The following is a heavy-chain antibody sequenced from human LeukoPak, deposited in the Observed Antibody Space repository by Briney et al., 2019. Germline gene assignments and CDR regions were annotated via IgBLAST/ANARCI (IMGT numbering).Heavy chain of an antibody. J-gene: IGHJ6*03. Sequence: SETLSLTCAVSNGSISNYYWSWIRLTPGKGLEWIGYISYSGTTNYNPSLKSRVTMSVDTSRNQFSLKLSSVTAADTAVYYCAKDPVRFLEWLSNYYYMDVWGKGTTVTVSS. D-gene: IGHD3-3*01. CDR2: ISYSGTT. CDR1: NGSISNYY. CDR3: AKDPVRFLEWLSNYYYMDV. V-gene: IGHV4-59*01.